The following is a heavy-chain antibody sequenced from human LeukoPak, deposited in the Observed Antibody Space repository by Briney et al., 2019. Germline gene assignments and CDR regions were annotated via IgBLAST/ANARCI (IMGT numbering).Heavy chain of an antibody. D-gene: IGHD1-14*01. CDR3: ARDRGVVDPGIFDY. V-gene: IGHV1-18*03. J-gene: IGHJ4*02. Sequence: GASVKVSCKASGYTFTSYGISWVRQAPGQGLEWMGWISAYNGNTNYAQKLQGRVTMTTDTSTSTAYMELSSLRSEDMAVYYCARDRGVVDPGIFDYWGQGTLVTVSS. CDR1: GYTFTSYG. CDR2: ISAYNGNT.